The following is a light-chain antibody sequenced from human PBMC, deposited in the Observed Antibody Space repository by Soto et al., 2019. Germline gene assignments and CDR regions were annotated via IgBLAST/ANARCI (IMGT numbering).Light chain of an antibody. CDR1: QTISSY. J-gene: IGKJ5*01. V-gene: IGKV1-39*01. CDR2: ATS. Sequence: DIPMTQFPSSLSASVGDRVTITCRASQTISSYLNWYQHKLGRAPKLLIYATSTLQSGVPSRFSGSASGTDFTLTISSLQPEDFATYYCQQSYSTPITFGQGTRLEIK. CDR3: QQSYSTPIT.